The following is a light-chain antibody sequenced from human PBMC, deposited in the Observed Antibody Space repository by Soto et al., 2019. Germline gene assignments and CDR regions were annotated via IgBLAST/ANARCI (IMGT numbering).Light chain of an antibody. Sequence: ETVLTQSPGTVSLAPGERATLSCTTSQSVRSTYLAWYQQKPGQAPRLLIYGVFSRATGIPDRFSGSGSGKDFTLTISGLEPEDAAVYYCQHYDGSPRTFCQGTKLEI. V-gene: IGKV3-20*01. J-gene: IGKJ2*01. CDR2: GVF. CDR1: QSVRSTY. CDR3: QHYDGSPRT.